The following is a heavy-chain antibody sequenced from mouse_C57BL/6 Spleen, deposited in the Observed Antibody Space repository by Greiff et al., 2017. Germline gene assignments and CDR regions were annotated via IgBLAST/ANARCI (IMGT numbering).Heavy chain of an antibody. V-gene: IGHV1-53*01. CDR1: GYTFTSYW. CDR3: ARSGDGYLWYFWV. Sequence: VQLQQPGTELAKPGASVKLSCKASGYTFTSYWMHWVKQRPGQGLEWIGNINPSNGGTNYNEKFKSKATLTVDKSSSTAYMQLSNLTSENSAVYECARSGDGYLWYFWVWGTGATVTVSS. CDR2: INPSNGGT. D-gene: IGHD2-3*01. J-gene: IGHJ1*03.